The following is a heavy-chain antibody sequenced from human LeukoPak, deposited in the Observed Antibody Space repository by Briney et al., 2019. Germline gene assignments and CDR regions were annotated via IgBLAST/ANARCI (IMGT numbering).Heavy chain of an antibody. V-gene: IGHV3-30*18. Sequence: PGGSLRLSCAASGFTFSSYGMHWVRQAPGKGLEWVAVISYDGSNKYYADSVKGRFTISRDNSKNTLYLRMNSLRAEDTAVYYCAKGTPRRGYCSGGSCYRNWFDPWGQGTLVTVSS. J-gene: IGHJ5*02. CDR1: GFTFSSYG. CDR3: AKGTPRRGYCSGGSCYRNWFDP. D-gene: IGHD2-15*01. CDR2: ISYDGSNK.